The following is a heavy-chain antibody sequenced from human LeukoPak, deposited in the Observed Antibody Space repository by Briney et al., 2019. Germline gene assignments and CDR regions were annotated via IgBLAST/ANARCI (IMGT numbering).Heavy chain of an antibody. Sequence: ASVKVSCKASGGTFSSYAISWVRQAPGQGLEWMGGIIPIFGTANYAQKFQGRVTITADESTSTAYMELSSLRPEDTAVYYCARASGVLWFRGHFDYWGQGTLVTVSS. J-gene: IGHJ4*02. D-gene: IGHD3-10*01. V-gene: IGHV1-69*13. CDR2: IIPIFGTA. CDR1: GGTFSSYA. CDR3: ARASGVLWFRGHFDY.